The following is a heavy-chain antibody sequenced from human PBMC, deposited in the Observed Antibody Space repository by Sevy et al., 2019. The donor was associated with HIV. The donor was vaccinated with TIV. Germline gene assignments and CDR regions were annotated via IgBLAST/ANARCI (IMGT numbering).Heavy chain of an antibody. V-gene: IGHV3-49*03. CDR3: TRDPGVVTLPSFDY. D-gene: IGHD2-21*02. Sequence: GGSLRLSCTASGFTFGDYAMSWFRQAPGKGLEWVGFIRSRAYGGTTEYAASVKGRFTISRDDSKSMAYLQMNSLKTEDTAVYYCTRDPGVVTLPSFDYWGQGTLVTVSS. CDR2: IRSRAYGGTT. CDR1: GFTFGDYA. J-gene: IGHJ4*02.